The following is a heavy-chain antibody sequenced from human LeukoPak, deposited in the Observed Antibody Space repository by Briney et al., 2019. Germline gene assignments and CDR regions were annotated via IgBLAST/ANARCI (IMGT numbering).Heavy chain of an antibody. V-gene: IGHV3-30-3*01. D-gene: IGHD6-13*01. J-gene: IGHJ4*01. Sequence: GGSLRLSCAASGFTLSSYAFHWVRQAPGKGLEWVAVISYDGSSKYYADSVKGRFTISRDNSKNTLYPQMNSLRAEDTAVFYCAREVGYSSSFDYWGHGTLVTVSS. CDR1: GFTLSSYA. CDR3: AREVGYSSSFDY. CDR2: ISYDGSSK.